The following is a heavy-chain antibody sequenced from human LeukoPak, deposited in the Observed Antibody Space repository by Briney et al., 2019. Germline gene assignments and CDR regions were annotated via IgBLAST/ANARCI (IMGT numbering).Heavy chain of an antibody. CDR2: INPSGGST. V-gene: IGHV1-46*01. J-gene: IGHJ4*02. CDR3: AEDRSGWYSMDY. Sequence: VASVKVSCKASGYTFTSYGISWVRQAPGQGLEWMGIINPSGGSTSYAQKFQGRVTMTRDTSTSTVYMELSSLRSEDTAVYYCAEDRSGWYSMDYWGQGTLVTVSS. CDR1: GYTFTSYG. D-gene: IGHD6-19*01.